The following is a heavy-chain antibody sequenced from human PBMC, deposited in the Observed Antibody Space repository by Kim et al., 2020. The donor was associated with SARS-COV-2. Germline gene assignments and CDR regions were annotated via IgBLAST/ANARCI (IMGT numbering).Heavy chain of an antibody. CDR3: ARDGDYGDYNWFDP. V-gene: IGHV6-1*01. Sequence: AVSVKSRITINPDTSKSQFSLQLNSVTPEDTAVYYCARDGDYGDYNWFDPWGQGTLVTVSS. D-gene: IGHD4-17*01. J-gene: IGHJ5*02.